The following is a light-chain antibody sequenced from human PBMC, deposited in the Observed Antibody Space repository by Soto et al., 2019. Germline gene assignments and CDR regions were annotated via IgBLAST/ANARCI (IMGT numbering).Light chain of an antibody. Sequence: VMTQSPLSLPVTPGEPASISCRSNQSLVHSDGIAYLSWFQQRPGQSPRRLIYEVSIRDSGVPDRFSGSGSGTDFTLKISRVEAEDVGIYYCMQGTHWPLPFGQG. J-gene: IGKJ1*01. CDR2: EVS. CDR1: QSLVHSDGIAY. CDR3: MQGTHWPLP. V-gene: IGKV2-30*02.